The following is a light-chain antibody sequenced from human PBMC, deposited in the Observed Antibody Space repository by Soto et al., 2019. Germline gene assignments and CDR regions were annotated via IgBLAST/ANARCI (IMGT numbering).Light chain of an antibody. V-gene: IGKV3-20*01. CDR1: QSVSSSY. Sequence: EIVLTQSPGTLSLSPGDRATLSCRASQSVSSSYLAWYQQKPGQAPRLLIDGASSRATGIPGRFSGSGSGTDFTLTISSLEPEDFAVYYCQQYGRSPFTFGRGTKVDIK. CDR3: QQYGRSPFT. CDR2: GAS. J-gene: IGKJ3*01.